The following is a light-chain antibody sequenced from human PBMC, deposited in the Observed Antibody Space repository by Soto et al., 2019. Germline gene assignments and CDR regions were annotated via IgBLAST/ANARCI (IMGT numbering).Light chain of an antibody. J-gene: IGLJ3*02. V-gene: IGLV2-14*01. CDR3: TSYRGGSTPWV. CDR1: RSDVGAYNY. Sequence: QSALTQPASVSGSPGQSITISCAGSRSDVGAYNYVSWYQQHPGKAPKLMIYEVSDRPSGVSNRFSGSKSGSTASLTISGLQAEDEADYYCTSYRGGSTPWVFGGGTKLTVL. CDR2: EVS.